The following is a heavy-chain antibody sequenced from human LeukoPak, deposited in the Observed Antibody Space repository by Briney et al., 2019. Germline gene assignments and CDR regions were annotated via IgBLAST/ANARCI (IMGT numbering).Heavy chain of an antibody. CDR1: GFTFSSYS. CDR2: ISSSSSYI. V-gene: IGHV3-21*01. Sequence: GGSPRLSCAAPGFTFSSYSMNWVRQAPGKGLEWVSSISSSSSYIYYADSVKGRFTISRDNAKNSLYLQMNSLRAEDTAVYYCAREAIIVVVPAAKYYYMDVWGKGTTVTVSS. J-gene: IGHJ6*03. CDR3: AREAIIVVVPAAKYYYMDV. D-gene: IGHD2-2*01.